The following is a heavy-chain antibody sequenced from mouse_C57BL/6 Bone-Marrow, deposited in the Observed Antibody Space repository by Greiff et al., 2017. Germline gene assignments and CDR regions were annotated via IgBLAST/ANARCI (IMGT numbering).Heavy chain of an antibody. CDR3: ARDSKDAMDY. J-gene: IGHJ4*01. CDR2: ISDGGSYT. D-gene: IGHD2-5*01. CDR1: GFTFSSYA. V-gene: IGHV5-4*01. Sequence: EVKLVESGGGLVKPGGSLKLSCAASGFTFSSYAMSWVRQTPEKRLEWVATISDGGSYTYYPDNVKGRFPISRDNAKNNLYLQMSHLKSEDTAMYYCARDSKDAMDYWGQGTSVTVSS.